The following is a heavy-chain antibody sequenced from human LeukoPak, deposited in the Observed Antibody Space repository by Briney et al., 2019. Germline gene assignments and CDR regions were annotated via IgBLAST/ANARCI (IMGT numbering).Heavy chain of an antibody. D-gene: IGHD3-3*01. V-gene: IGHV3-53*01. CDR2: TYSAGST. Sequence: PGGSLTLSCAASGFTVSSNFMSWVRQAPGKGLEWVSITYSAGSTYYSDSVKGRSTISRGNSKNTLDLQMNSLRVEDTAVYYCARVRTDYDFWSGYRYYYYYMDVWGKGTTVTVSS. J-gene: IGHJ6*03. CDR3: ARVRTDYDFWSGYRYYYYYMDV. CDR1: GFTVSSNF.